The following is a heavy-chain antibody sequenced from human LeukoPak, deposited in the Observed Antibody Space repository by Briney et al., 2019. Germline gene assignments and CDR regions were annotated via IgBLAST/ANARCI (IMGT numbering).Heavy chain of an antibody. CDR1: GFTFSGYW. CDR2: ISYDGSNK. CDR3: ARDRDQLEPNRFDP. V-gene: IGHV3-30-3*01. Sequence: GGSLRLSCAASGFTFSGYWMHWVRQAPGKGLEWVAVISYDGSNKYYADSVKGRFTISRDNSKNTLYLQMNSLRAEDTAVYYCARDRDQLEPNRFDPWGQGTLVTVSS. D-gene: IGHD1-1*01. J-gene: IGHJ5*02.